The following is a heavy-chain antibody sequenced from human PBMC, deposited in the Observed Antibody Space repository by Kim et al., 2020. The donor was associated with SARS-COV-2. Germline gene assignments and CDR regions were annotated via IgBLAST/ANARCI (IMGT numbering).Heavy chain of an antibody. V-gene: IGHV1-2*02. D-gene: IGHD6-19*01. CDR2: INPNSGGT. J-gene: IGHJ4*02. CDR3: AREKIAVAGTDFDY. Sequence: ASVKVSCKASGYTFTGYYMHWVRQAPGQGLEWMGWINPNSGGTNYAQKFQGRVTMTRDTSISTAYMELSSLRSDDTAVYYCAREKIAVAGTDFDYWGQGTLVTVSS. CDR1: GYTFTGYY.